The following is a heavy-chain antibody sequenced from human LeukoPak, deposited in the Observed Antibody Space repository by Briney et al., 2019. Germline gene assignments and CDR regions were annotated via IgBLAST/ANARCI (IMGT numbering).Heavy chain of an antibody. V-gene: IGHV3-23*01. J-gene: IGHJ2*01. CDR3: AKVGEAPAATYWYFDL. CDR2: ISGSGGST. D-gene: IGHD2-2*01. Sequence: PGGSLRLSCAASGFTFSSYAMSWVRQAPGKGLEWVSAISGSGGSTYYADSVKGRFTISRDNSKNTLYLQMNSLRAEDTAVYYCAKVGEAPAATYWYFDLWGRGTLVTVSS. CDR1: GFTFSSYA.